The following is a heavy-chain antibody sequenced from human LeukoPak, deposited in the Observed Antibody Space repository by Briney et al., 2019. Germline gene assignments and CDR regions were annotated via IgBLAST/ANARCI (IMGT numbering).Heavy chain of an antibody. V-gene: IGHV3-48*04. Sequence: PGGSLRLSCAASGFTFSSYSMNWVRQAPGKGLEWVSYISSSSSTIYYADSVKGRFTISRDNAKNSLHLQMNSLRAEDTAVYYCARRGLYYYDSSSSNWFDPWGQGTLVTVSS. CDR2: ISSSSSTI. D-gene: IGHD3-22*01. J-gene: IGHJ5*02. CDR3: ARRGLYYYDSSSSNWFDP. CDR1: GFTFSSYS.